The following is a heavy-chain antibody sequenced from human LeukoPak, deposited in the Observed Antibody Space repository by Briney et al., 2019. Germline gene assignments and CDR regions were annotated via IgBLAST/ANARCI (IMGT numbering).Heavy chain of an antibody. Sequence: GASVKVSCKASGYTFTTYAISWVRQAPGQGLEWMGWISAYNGNANYAQKLQGRVTMTTDTSTSTAYMELRSLRSEDTAVYYCARGWGSGWYKAGVFDYWGQGTLVTVSS. CDR2: ISAYNGNA. J-gene: IGHJ4*02. V-gene: IGHV1-18*01. D-gene: IGHD6-19*01. CDR1: GYTFTTYA. CDR3: ARGWGSGWYKAGVFDY.